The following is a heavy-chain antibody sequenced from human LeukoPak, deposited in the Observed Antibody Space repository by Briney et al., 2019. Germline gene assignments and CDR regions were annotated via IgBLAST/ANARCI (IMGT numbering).Heavy chain of an antibody. J-gene: IGHJ4*02. CDR3: ARDFGTTGWHTFDY. Sequence: SQTLSLTCVVSGDSVSSKNGAWNWIRQSPSRGLEWLGRTYYRSKWYNDYAESMEGRMTISQDTSKNQYSLHLNSVTPDDTAVYYCARDFGTTGWHTFDYWGQGTLVTISS. CDR2: TYYRSKWYN. V-gene: IGHV6-1*01. D-gene: IGHD6-19*01. CDR1: GDSVSSKNGA.